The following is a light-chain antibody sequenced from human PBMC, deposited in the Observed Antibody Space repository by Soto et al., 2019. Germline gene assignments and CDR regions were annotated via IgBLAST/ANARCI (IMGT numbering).Light chain of an antibody. CDR2: DVS. CDR1: SSDVGGYNY. CDR3: SSYTSSTTLV. Sequence: QSALTQPASVSGSPGQSITISCTGTSSDVGGYNYVSWYQQHPGKAPKVILYDVSNRPSGVSNRFSGSKSGNTASLTISGLQAEDEADYYCSSYTSSTTLVFGGGTQLTVL. V-gene: IGLV2-14*01. J-gene: IGLJ7*01.